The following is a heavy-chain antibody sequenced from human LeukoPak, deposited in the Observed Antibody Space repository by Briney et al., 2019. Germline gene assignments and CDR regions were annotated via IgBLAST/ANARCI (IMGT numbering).Heavy chain of an antibody. Sequence: GGSLRLSCAASGFPFSTYAMNWVRQAPGKGLEWVSAISGSGDSTYYADSVKGRFTISRDNSKNTLYLQMNSLRAEDTAVYYCAKSQLLGGDYWGQGTLVTVSS. V-gene: IGHV3-23*01. J-gene: IGHJ4*02. D-gene: IGHD2-2*01. CDR1: GFPFSTYA. CDR3: AKSQLLGGDY. CDR2: ISGSGDST.